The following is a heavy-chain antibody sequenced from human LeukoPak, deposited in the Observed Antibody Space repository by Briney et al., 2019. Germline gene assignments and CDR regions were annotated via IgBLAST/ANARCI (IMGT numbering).Heavy chain of an antibody. J-gene: IGHJ6*02. D-gene: IGHD6-13*01. V-gene: IGHV4-39*07. CDR3: ARVSTPAANYYYYGMDV. CDR2: IYYSGTT. Sequence: PSETLSLTCTVSGGSISSSSYSWGWIRQPPGKGLEWIGSIYYSGTTYYNPSLKSRLTISVDTSKNQFSLKLSSVAAADTAVYYCARVSTPAANYYYYGMDVWGQGTTVTVSS. CDR1: GGSISSSSYS.